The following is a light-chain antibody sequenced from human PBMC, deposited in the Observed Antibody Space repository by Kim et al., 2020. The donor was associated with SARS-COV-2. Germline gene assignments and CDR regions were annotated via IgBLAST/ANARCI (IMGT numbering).Light chain of an antibody. CDR3: QQYNSYPYT. V-gene: IGKV1-5*03. CDR1: QSISSW. J-gene: IGKJ2*01. CDR2: KAS. Sequence: SASVGDRVTITCRASQSISSWLAWYQQKPGKAPKLLIYKASSLESGVPSRFSGSGSGTEFTLTISSLQPDDFATYYCQQYNSYPYTFGQGTKLGI.